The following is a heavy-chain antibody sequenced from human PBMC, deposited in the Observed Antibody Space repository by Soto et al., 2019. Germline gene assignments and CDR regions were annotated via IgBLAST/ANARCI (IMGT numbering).Heavy chain of an antibody. CDR1: GGSISSGDYY. Sequence: SETLSLTCTVSGGSISSGDYYWSWIRQPPGKGLEWIGCIYYSGSTYYNPSLKSRVTISVDTSKNQFSLKLSSVTAADTAVYYCARDNGYSYGYTLDHWGQGTLVTVSS. J-gene: IGHJ4*02. D-gene: IGHD5-18*01. CDR3: ARDNGYSYGYTLDH. CDR2: IYYSGST. V-gene: IGHV4-30-4*02.